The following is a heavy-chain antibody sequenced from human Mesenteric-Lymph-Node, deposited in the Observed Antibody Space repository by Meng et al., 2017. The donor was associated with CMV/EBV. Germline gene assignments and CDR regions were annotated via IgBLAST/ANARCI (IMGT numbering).Heavy chain of an antibody. CDR3: ARVRGGSVVVPAAILRFDP. V-gene: IGHV4-38-2*02. CDR2: IYHSGST. CDR1: GYSISSGYY. Sequence: GSLRLSCTVSGYSISSGYYWGWIRQPPGKGLEWIGSIYHSGSTYYNPSLKSRVTISVDTSKNQFSLKLSSVTAADTAVYYCARVRGGSVVVPAAILRFDPWGQGTLVTVSS. D-gene: IGHD2-2*01. J-gene: IGHJ5*02.